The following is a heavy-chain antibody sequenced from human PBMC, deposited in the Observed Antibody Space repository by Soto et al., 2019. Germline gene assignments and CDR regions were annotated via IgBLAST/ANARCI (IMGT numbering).Heavy chain of an antibody. D-gene: IGHD3-10*01. CDR3: ARLVWFGELSTLNPFDY. CDR2: IYPGDSDT. J-gene: IGHJ4*02. CDR1: GYSFTSYW. Sequence: GESLTISCKGSGYSFTSYWIGWVRQMPGKGLEWMGIIYPGDSDTRYSPSFQGQVTISADKSISTAYLQWSSLKASDTAMYYCARLVWFGELSTLNPFDYWGQGTLVTVSS. V-gene: IGHV5-51*01.